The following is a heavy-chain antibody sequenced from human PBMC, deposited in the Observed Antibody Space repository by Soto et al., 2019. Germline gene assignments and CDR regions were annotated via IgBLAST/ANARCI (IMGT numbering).Heavy chain of an antibody. CDR2: IIPIFGTA. CDR3: ALRVGYYYYYGMDV. D-gene: IGHD1-26*01. Sequence: QVQLVQSGAEVKKPGSSVKVSCKASGGTFSSYAISWVRQAPGQGLEWMGGIIPIFGTAHSAQKFQGRVTNTADESTSTADMELSSLRAEATAVYYCALRVGYYYYYGMDVWGQGTTVTVSS. CDR1: GGTFSSYA. V-gene: IGHV1-69*01. J-gene: IGHJ6*01.